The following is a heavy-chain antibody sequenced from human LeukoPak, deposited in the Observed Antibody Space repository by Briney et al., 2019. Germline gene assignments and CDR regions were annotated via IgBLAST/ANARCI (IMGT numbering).Heavy chain of an antibody. Sequence: GGSLRLSCAASGFTFDDYGMSWVRQAPGKGLEWVSGINWNGGSTGYADSVKGRFTISRDNAKNSLYLQMNSLRAEDTALYYCAKGSTDYDSSNYYLGYWGQGTLVTVSS. CDR2: INWNGGST. J-gene: IGHJ4*02. CDR3: AKGSTDYDSSNYYLGY. V-gene: IGHV3-20*04. D-gene: IGHD3-22*01. CDR1: GFTFDDYG.